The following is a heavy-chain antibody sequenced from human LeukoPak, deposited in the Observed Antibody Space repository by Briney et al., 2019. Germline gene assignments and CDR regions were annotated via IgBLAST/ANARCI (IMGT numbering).Heavy chain of an antibody. CDR2: INAGNGNT. V-gene: IGHV1-3*01. CDR3: ARARDGSGSYRY. CDR1: GYTFTSYA. J-gene: IGHJ4*02. D-gene: IGHD3-10*01. Sequence: ASVMVSCKASGYTFTSYAMHWVRQAPGQRLEWMGWINAGNGNTKYSQKFQGRVTITRDTSASTAYMELSSLRSEDTAVYYCARARDGSGSYRYWGQGTLVTVSS.